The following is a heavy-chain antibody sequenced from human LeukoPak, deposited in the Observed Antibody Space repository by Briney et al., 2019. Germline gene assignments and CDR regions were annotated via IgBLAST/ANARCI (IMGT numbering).Heavy chain of an antibody. Sequence: GGSLRLSCAASGFTVRNNYMSWVRQAPGKGLEWVSVIYSGGSTYYADFVKGRFTFSKDNSKNTLYLQMTNLRVEDTAVYYCARGVGQDALDIWGQGTMVTVSS. D-gene: IGHD1-26*01. CDR3: ARGVGQDALDI. V-gene: IGHV3-53*01. J-gene: IGHJ3*02. CDR2: IYSGGST. CDR1: GFTVRNNY.